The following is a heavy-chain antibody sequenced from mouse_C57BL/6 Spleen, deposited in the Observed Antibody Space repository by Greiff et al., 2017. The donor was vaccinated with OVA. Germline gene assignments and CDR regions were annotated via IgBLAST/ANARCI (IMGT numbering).Heavy chain of an antibody. J-gene: IGHJ2*01. CDR1: GYSITSGYY. Sequence: EVKLMESGPGLVKPSQSLSLTCSVTGYSITSGYYWNWIRQFPGNKLEWMGYISYDGSNNYNPSLKNRISITRDTSKNQFFLKLNSVTTEDTATYYCARGYYYGSSFDYWGQGTTLTVSS. CDR3: ARGYYYGSSFDY. D-gene: IGHD1-1*01. V-gene: IGHV3-6*01. CDR2: ISYDGSN.